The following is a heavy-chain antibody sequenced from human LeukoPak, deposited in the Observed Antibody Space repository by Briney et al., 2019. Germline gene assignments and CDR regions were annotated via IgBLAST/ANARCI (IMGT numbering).Heavy chain of an antibody. J-gene: IGHJ4*02. V-gene: IGHV4-4*02. CDR3: ARDLGSHPGF. CDR2: IYHTGNT. CDR1: GDSIGSGSW. Sequence: SETLSLTCAVSGDSIGSGSWWSWVRQPPGKGLEWIGEIYHTGNTNYNPSLKSRVTISVDKSKNQFSLRLNSVTAADTAVYYCARDLGSHPGFWGQGTLVTVSS. D-gene: IGHD6-13*01.